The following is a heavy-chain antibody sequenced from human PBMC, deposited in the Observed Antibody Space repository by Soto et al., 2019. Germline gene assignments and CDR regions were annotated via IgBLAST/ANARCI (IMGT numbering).Heavy chain of an antibody. CDR3: ARDPNVVVTATHYYYYYGMDV. V-gene: IGHV3-7*01. CDR2: IKQDGSEK. Sequence: EVQLVESGGGLVQPGGSLRLSCAASGFTFSSYWMSWVRQAPGKGLEWVANIKQDGSEKYYVDSVKGRFTISRDNAKNSLYLQMHSLRAEDTAVYYCARDPNVVVTATHYYYYYGMDVWGQGTTVTVSS. J-gene: IGHJ6*02. CDR1: GFTFSSYW. D-gene: IGHD2-21*02.